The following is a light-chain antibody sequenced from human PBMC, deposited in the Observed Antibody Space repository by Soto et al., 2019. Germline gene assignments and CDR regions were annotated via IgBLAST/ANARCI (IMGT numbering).Light chain of an antibody. Sequence: QSVLTQPPSASGTPGQRVSISCSGSSSNIGSNTVNWYQQFPGTAPKLLISSNNERPSGVPDRFSGSKSGASASLAISGLQSEDEADYYCAAWDGSLNGVVFGGGTKLTVL. J-gene: IGLJ2*01. CDR1: SSNIGSNT. V-gene: IGLV1-44*01. CDR2: SNN. CDR3: AAWDGSLNGVV.